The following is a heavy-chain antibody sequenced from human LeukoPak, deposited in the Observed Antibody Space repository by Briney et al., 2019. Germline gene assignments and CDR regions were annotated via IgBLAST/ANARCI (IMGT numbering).Heavy chain of an antibody. J-gene: IGHJ6*02. Sequence: ASVKVSCKASGYTFTSYGISWVRQAPGQGLEWMGWISAYNGNTNYAQKLQGRVTMTTDTSTSTAYMELRSLRSDDTAVYYCAIRSTSPKDYYYYGMDGWGQGTTVNV. CDR3: AIRSTSPKDYYYYGMDG. CDR1: GYTFTSYG. CDR2: ISAYNGNT. V-gene: IGHV1-18*01. D-gene: IGHD2-2*01.